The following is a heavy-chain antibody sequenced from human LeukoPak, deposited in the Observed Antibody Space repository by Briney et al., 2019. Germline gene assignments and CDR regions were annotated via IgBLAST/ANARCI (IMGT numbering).Heavy chain of an antibody. CDR2: TYYRSKWYY. J-gene: IGHJ4*02. D-gene: IGHD3-10*01. CDR1: GDSVSSNDAV. Sequence: SQTLSLTCAISGDSVSSNDAVWNWIRQSPSRGLEWPGRTYYRSKWYYDYAVSVTSRITINPDTSKNQFSLQLNSVTPEDTAVYYCARENTLVRGTRNPFDYWGQGTLVTVSS. CDR3: ARENTLVRGTRNPFDY. V-gene: IGHV6-1*01.